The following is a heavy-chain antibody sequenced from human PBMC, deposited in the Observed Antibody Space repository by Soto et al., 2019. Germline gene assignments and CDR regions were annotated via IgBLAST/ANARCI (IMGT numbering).Heavy chain of an antibody. V-gene: IGHV1-18*04. CDR2: ISAYNGNT. D-gene: IGHD1-26*01. Sequence: QVQLVQSGAEVTKPGASVKVSCKASGYSYARYGISWVRQGPGQGLEWMGWISAYNGNTNYAQKLQGRVTMTTDTSTSTAYMELRSLRSDDTAVYYCARDPRYSGSYCFDYWGQGTLVTVSS. J-gene: IGHJ4*02. CDR1: GYSYARYG. CDR3: ARDPRYSGSYCFDY.